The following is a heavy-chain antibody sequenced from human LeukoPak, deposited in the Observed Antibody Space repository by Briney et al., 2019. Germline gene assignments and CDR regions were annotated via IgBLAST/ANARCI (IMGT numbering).Heavy chain of an antibody. Sequence: GGSLSLSCAASGFTFDDYDMSWVRQAPGKGLEWVSGISWNSGRIGYADSVKGRFTISRDNAKNSLYLQMNSLRVEDTALYYCAKDFYRLGEFDAFDNWGQGTMVTVSS. CDR1: GFTFDDYD. CDR3: AKDFYRLGEFDAFDN. CDR2: ISWNSGRI. D-gene: IGHD3-16*01. J-gene: IGHJ3*02. V-gene: IGHV3-9*01.